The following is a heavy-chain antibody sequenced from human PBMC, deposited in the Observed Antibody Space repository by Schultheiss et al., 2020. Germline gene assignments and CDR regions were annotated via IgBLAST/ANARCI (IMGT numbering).Heavy chain of an antibody. D-gene: IGHD1-26*01. Sequence: SETLSLTCTVSGGSISSYYWSWIRQPPGKGLEWIGYIYYSGSTKYNPSLKGRVTLSVDTSKNHFSLKLSSVTAADTAVYYCAVSYPRDTYYYYGMDVWGQGTTVNVSS. CDR3: AVSYPRDTYYYYGMDV. CDR1: GGSISSYY. J-gene: IGHJ6*02. V-gene: IGHV4-59*12. CDR2: IYYSGST.